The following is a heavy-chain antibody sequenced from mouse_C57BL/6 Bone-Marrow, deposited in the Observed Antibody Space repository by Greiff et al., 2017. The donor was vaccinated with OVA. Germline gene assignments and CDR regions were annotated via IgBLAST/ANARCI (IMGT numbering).Heavy chain of an antibody. V-gene: IGHV3-6*01. J-gene: IGHJ2*01. CDR1: GYSITSGYY. CDR2: ISYDGSN. D-gene: IGHD4-1*01. Sequence: DVKLVESGPGLVKPSQSLSLTCSVTGYSITSGYYWNWIRQFPGNKLEWMGYISYDGSNNYNPSLKNRISITRDTSKNQFFLKLNSVTTEDTAIYYCARGELGHDYWGQGTTLTVSS. CDR3: ARGELGHDY.